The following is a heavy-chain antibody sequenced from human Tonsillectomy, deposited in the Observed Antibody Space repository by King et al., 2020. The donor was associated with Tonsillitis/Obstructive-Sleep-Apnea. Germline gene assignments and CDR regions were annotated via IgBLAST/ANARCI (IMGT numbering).Heavy chain of an antibody. CDR2: IFYSGST. D-gene: IGHD4-11*01. CDR3: ARATSYSNYDY. Sequence: VQLQESGPGLVKPSQTLSLTCTVSGGSISSGTYYWSWIRQHPGKGLEWIGYIFYSGSTYFNPSLKSRVTISVDTSKNQFSLKLTSVTAADTAVYYCARATSYSNYDYWGQGTLVTVSS. V-gene: IGHV4-31*03. CDR1: GGSISSGTYY. J-gene: IGHJ4*02.